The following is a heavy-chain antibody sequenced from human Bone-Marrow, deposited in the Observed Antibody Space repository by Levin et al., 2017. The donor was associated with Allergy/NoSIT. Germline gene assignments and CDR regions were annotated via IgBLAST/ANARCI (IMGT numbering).Heavy chain of an antibody. CDR2: IKQDGSEK. Sequence: GGSLRLSCAASGFTFSSYWMSWVRQAPGKGLEWVANIKQDGSEKYYVDSVKGRFTISRDNAKNSLYLQMNSLRAEDTAVYYCARDPPRGMVRGVISRYFQHWGQGTLVTVSS. V-gene: IGHV3-7*04. CDR3: ARDPPRGMVRGVISRYFQH. J-gene: IGHJ1*01. CDR1: GFTFSSYW. D-gene: IGHD3-10*01.